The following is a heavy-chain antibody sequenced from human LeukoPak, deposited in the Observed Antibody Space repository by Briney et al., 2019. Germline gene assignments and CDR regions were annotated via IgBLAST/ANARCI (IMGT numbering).Heavy chain of an antibody. CDR1: GYIFTTYY. CDR2: INPSGGGT. V-gene: IGHV1-46*01. J-gene: IGHJ5*01. Sequence: ASVKVSCKASGYIFTTYYIHWVRQAPGQGLEWMGIINPSGGGTSYAQNFQGRVTMTRDMSTTTVYMELSSLRSEDTAVYYCARDGNYYESGSYSWFDYWGQGTLVTVSS. D-gene: IGHD3-10*01. CDR3: ARDGNYYESGSYSWFDY.